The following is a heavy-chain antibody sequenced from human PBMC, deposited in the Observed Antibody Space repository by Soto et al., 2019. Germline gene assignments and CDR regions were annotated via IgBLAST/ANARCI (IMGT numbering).Heavy chain of an antibody. Sequence: EVQLVESGGGLIQPGGSLRLSCAVSGFTVSNNYMSWVRQAPGKGLEGVSVIYSGGYTAYGDSVKGRFTISRDNSKNTLILQKNGRGHDAPAVFCCARQRGGGGYWGQGTLVTVSS. CDR3: ARQRGGGGY. V-gene: IGHV3-53*01. D-gene: IGHD6-25*01. CDR2: IYSGGYT. J-gene: IGHJ4*02. CDR1: GFTVSNNY.